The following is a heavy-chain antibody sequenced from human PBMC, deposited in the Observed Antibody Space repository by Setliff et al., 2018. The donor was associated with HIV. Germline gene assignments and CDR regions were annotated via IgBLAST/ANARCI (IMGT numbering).Heavy chain of an antibody. D-gene: IGHD3-3*01. CDR1: GGPLDSRNW. V-gene: IGHV4-4*02. Sequence: SETLSLTCAVSGGPLDSRNWWSWVRQPPGKGLEWIGDIYHSGTTNYNPSLKSRVTISADKITNTAYMELSSLKSEDTAVYYCARDTQILEWFNYYMDVWGKGTAVTVSS. CDR3: ARDTQILEWFNYYMDV. CDR2: IYHSGTT. J-gene: IGHJ6*03.